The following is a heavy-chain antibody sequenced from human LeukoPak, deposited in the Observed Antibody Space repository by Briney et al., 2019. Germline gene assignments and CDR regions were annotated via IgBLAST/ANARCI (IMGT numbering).Heavy chain of an antibody. V-gene: IGHV3-7*03. CDR2: INQDGNEK. CDR3: ARDMPYGDSIDY. D-gene: IGHD4-17*01. J-gene: IGHJ4*02. Sequence: GGSLRLSCAASGFTFSTYWMTWVRQAPGKGLEWVANINQDGNEKYYVDSVKGRFTISRDNAKNSLYLQMNSLRAEDTAVYYCARDMPYGDSIDYWGQGTLVIVSS. CDR1: GFTFSTYW.